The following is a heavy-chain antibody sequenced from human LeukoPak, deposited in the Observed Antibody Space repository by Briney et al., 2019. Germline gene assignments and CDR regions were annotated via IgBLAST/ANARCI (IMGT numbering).Heavy chain of an antibody. Sequence: GGSLRLSCAASGFTFSSHGMNWVRQAPGKGLEWVSGISPSGDILYYADSVKGQFTISRDNSKNTLYLQMNSLRGEDTAVYYCARSGAAAGTFDHWGQGTLVTVSS. CDR2: ISPSGDIL. V-gene: IGHV3-23*01. CDR1: GFTFSSHG. D-gene: IGHD6-13*01. CDR3: ARSGAAAGTFDH. J-gene: IGHJ4*02.